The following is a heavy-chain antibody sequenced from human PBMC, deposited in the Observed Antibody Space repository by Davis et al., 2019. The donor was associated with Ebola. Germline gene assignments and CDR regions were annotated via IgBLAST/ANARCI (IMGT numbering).Heavy chain of an antibody. J-gene: IGHJ3*02. D-gene: IGHD4-17*01. CDR2: INTGNGDT. CDR3: AKTTYYDAFDI. CDR1: GDTSNIYK. V-gene: IGHV1-3*04. Sequence: AASVKVSCKASGDTSNIYKIHWVRQAPGQGLEWMGWINTGNGDTRYSRKFQGRVTMTRDTSTSTVYMELSSLRSEDTAVYYCAKTTYYDAFDIWGQGTMVTVSS.